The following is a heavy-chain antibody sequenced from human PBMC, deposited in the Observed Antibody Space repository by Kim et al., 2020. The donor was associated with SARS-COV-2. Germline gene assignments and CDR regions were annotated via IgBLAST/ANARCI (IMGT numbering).Heavy chain of an antibody. D-gene: IGHD1-26*01. V-gene: IGHV3-23*01. J-gene: IGHJ4*02. CDR3: AKDVGLYSNLPDG. Sequence: YYADSVKGRFTISRDNSKNTLYLQMNSLRAEDTAVYYCAKDVGLYSNLPDGWGQGTLVTVSS.